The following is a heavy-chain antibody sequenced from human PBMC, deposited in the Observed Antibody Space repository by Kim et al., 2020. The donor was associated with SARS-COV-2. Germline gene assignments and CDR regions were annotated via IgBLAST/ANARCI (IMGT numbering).Heavy chain of an antibody. CDR3: ARGRVGVVPSPVLGLGPFWKYHYMDV. V-gene: IGHV4-34*01. D-gene: IGHD3-3*01. J-gene: IGHJ6*03. Sequence: SETLSLTCAVFGGSFSDFPWTWIRQSSGKGLEWIGEINQGGSTNYNPSLKSRVTISLDTSRNQFSLRVTSVTAADTVIYYCARGRVGVVPSPVLGLGPFWKYHYMDVWGKGATSPSP. CDR2: INQGGST. CDR1: GGSFSDFP.